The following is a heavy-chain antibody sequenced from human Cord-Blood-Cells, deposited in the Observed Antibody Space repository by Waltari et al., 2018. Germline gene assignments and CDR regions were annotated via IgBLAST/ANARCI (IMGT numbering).Heavy chain of an antibody. V-gene: IGHV3-7*01. CDR1: GFTFSSYW. Sequence: EVQLVESGGGLVQPGGSLRLPCAASGFTFSSYWTSWVRQAPGKGLEWVANIKQDGSEKYYVDSVKGRFTISRDNAKNSLYLQMNSLRAEDTAVYYCARAPRGYSYGIDYWGQGTLVTVSS. D-gene: IGHD5-18*01. J-gene: IGHJ4*02. CDR2: IKQDGSEK. CDR3: ARAPRGYSYGIDY.